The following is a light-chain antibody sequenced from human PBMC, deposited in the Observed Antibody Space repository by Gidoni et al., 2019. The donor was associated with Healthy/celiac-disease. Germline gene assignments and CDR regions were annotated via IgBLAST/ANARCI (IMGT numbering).Light chain of an antibody. J-gene: IGKJ2*01. V-gene: IGKV1-39*01. CDR3: QQSYSTPPT. CDR1: QSISSY. CDR2: AAS. Sequence: DNQMTQSPSSLSASVGDRVTITCRASQSISSYLHWYQQKPGKAPNLLIYAASTLQSGVPSRFSGSGSGTDFTLTISSLQPEDFATYYCQQSYSTPPTFGQGTKLEIK.